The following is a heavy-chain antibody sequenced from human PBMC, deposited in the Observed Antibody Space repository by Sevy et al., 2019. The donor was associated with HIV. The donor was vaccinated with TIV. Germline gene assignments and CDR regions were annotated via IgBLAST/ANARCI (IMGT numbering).Heavy chain of an antibody. CDR1: GFTVSSVY. J-gene: IGHJ3*02. Sequence: GGSLRLSCAASGFTVSSVYMSWVRQAPGKGLEWVSLIYDAGSTYFADSVEGRFTISRDDSKNTLYLQMNSLRAEDTALYFCARESGYSSSPGAFDIWGQGTMVTVSS. CDR3: ARESGYSSSPGAFDI. CDR2: IYDAGST. D-gene: IGHD6-19*01. V-gene: IGHV3-53*01.